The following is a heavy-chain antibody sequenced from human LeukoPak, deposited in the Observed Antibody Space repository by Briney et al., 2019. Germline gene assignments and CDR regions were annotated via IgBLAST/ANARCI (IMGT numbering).Heavy chain of an antibody. CDR1: GFTFSSYW. CDR2: IKQDGSEK. J-gene: IGHJ3*02. D-gene: IGHD6-19*01. V-gene: IGHV3-7*01. Sequence: PGGSLRLSCAASGFTFSSYWMRWVRQAPGKGLEWVANIKQDGSEKYYVDSVKGRFTISRDNAKNSLYLQMNNLRAEDTAVYYCARDSPRIAVAGTGGDAFDIWGQGTMVTVSS. CDR3: ARDSPRIAVAGTGGDAFDI.